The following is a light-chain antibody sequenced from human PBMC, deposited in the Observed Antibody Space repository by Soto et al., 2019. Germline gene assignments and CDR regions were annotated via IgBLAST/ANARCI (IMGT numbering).Light chain of an antibody. CDR1: QSISSW. V-gene: IGKV1-5*01. J-gene: IGKJ1*01. Sequence: DIQLTQSPSTLSASVGDRVTITCRASQSISSWLAWYQQKPGKAPKLLIYDASSLESGVPSRCSGSGSGTEFTLTISRLQHDDFASYYCQQYNSYWTFGQGTKVDIK. CDR3: QQYNSYWT. CDR2: DAS.